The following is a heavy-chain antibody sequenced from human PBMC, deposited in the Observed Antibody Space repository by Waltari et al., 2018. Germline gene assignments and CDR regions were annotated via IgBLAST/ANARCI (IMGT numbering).Heavy chain of an antibody. CDR3: VRDLGGSGNSWFDA. V-gene: IGHV4-38-2*02. CDR2: ISHSAKT. J-gene: IGHJ5*02. Sequence: QVQLQESGPGLARPSETLSLTCTVSSYSIRSGYFWGWIRQPPGKGLQWIGSISHSAKTYYHPSLKRRVSMSVDTSKNLFALKVTSVTAADTATYYCVRDLGGSGNSWFDAWGQGTLVIVSS. CDR1: SYSIRSGYF. D-gene: IGHD3-10*01.